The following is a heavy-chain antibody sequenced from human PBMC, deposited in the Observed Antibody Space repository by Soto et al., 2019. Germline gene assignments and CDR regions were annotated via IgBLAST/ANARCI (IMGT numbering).Heavy chain of an antibody. Sequence: EASVKVSCKASGYTFTNYAINWVRQAPGQGLEWMGWINAGNGNTKYSQRFQGRVTITRDTSASTTYMELSSLRSEDTAVYYCARGIWSASLRPYYFDSWGQGTLVTVLL. CDR1: GYTFTNYA. CDR2: INAGNGNT. D-gene: IGHD3-3*01. J-gene: IGHJ4*02. V-gene: IGHV1-3*01. CDR3: ARGIWSASLRPYYFDS.